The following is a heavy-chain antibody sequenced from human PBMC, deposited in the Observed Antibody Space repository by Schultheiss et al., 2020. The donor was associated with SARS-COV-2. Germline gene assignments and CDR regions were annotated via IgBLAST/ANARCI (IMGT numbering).Heavy chain of an antibody. CDR3: ARSLSGPNWFDP. CDR1: GFTFDDYA. J-gene: IGHJ5*02. V-gene: IGHV3-30-3*01. Sequence: GGSLRLSCAASGFTFDDYAMHWVRQAPGKGLEWVAVISYDGSNKYYADSVKGRFTISRDNSKNTLYLQMNSLRDEDTAVYYCARSLSGPNWFDPWGQGTLVTVSS. CDR2: ISYDGSNK. D-gene: IGHD6-25*01.